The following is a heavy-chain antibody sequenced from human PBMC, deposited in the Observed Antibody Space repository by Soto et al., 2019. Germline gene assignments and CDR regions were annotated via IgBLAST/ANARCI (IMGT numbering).Heavy chain of an antibody. CDR3: ARGLAYGDYGWLDP. CDR2: ISNSGSTI. Sequence: QVQLVEAGGGLVKPGGSLRLSCAASEFTFSDYYMTWIRQAPGKGLEWVSYISNSGSTIYYADSVKGRFTISSDNAKNSLYLQMNSLRAEDTAVYYCARGLAYGDYGWLDPWGQGTLVTVSP. V-gene: IGHV3-11*01. D-gene: IGHD4-17*01. CDR1: EFTFSDYY. J-gene: IGHJ5*02.